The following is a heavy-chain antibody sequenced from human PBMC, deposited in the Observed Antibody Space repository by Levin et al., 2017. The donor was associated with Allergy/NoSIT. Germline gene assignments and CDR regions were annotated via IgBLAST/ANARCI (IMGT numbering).Heavy chain of an antibody. J-gene: IGHJ6*03. CDR1: GGTFSSYA. Sequence: VASVKVSCKASGGTFSSYAISWVRQAPGQGLEWMGGIIPIFGTANYAQKFQGRVTITADESTSTAYMELSSLRSEDTAVYYCARDFAGGVLQRSGRLYYYYYMDVWGKGTTVTVSS. CDR2: IIPIFGTA. D-gene: IGHD2-8*02. V-gene: IGHV1-69*13. CDR3: ARDFAGGVLQRSGRLYYYYYMDV.